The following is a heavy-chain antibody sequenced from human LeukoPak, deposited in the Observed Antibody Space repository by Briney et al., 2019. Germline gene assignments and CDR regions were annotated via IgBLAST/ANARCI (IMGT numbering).Heavy chain of an antibody. Sequence: GGSLRRSCAASGFTFSSYWMHWVRQGPGKGLVWVSRINSDGSSTSYADSVKGRFTISRDNAKNTLYLQMNSLRAEDTAVYYCARVSTYSAIDYWGQGTLVTVSS. D-gene: IGHD1-26*01. CDR1: GFTFSSYW. V-gene: IGHV3-74*01. CDR3: ARVSTYSAIDY. CDR2: INSDGSST. J-gene: IGHJ4*02.